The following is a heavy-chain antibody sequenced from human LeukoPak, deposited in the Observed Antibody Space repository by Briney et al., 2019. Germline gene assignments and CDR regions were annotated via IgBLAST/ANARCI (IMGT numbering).Heavy chain of an antibody. CDR1: GYTFTSYG. V-gene: IGHV1-18*01. CDR3: ARDRSMTTVTRALKYFQH. J-gene: IGHJ1*01. D-gene: IGHD4-17*01. CDR2: ISAYNGNT. Sequence: GASVKVSCKASGYTFTSYGISWVRQAPGQGLEWMGWISAYNGNTNYAQKLQGRVTMTTDTSTSTAYMELRSLRSDDTAVYYCARDRSMTTVTRALKYFQHWGQGTLVTVSS.